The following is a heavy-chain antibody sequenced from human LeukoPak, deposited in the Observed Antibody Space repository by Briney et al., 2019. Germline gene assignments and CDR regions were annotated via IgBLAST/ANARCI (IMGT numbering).Heavy chain of an antibody. D-gene: IGHD2-21*02. CDR2: ISNIGTTT. J-gene: IGHJ4*02. V-gene: IGHV3-11*01. CDR1: AFTLGDWY. Sequence: GGSLRLSCTASAFTLGDWYMSWIRQAPGKGLEWISYISNIGTTTYYAESVKGRFSISRDNAKNSLYLQMNSLRAEDTAVYYCACDFRYLGHDFWGQGTLVTVSS. CDR3: ACDFRYLGHDF.